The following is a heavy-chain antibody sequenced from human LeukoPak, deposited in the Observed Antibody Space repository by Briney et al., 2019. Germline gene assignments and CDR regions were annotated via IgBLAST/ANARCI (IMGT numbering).Heavy chain of an antibody. CDR1: GYTFTSYG. CDR2: INPNSGGT. CDR3: ARIPSAYYIDF. Sequence: ASVKVSCKASGYTFTSYGISWVRQAPGQGLEWMGWINPNSGGTNYAQKFQGRVTMTRDTSISTAYMELSRLKSDDTAVYYCARIPSAYYIDFWGQGTLVTVSS. D-gene: IGHD3-3*01. V-gene: IGHV1-2*02. J-gene: IGHJ4*02.